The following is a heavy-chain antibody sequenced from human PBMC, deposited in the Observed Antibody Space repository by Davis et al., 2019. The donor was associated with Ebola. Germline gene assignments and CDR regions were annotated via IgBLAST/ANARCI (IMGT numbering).Heavy chain of an antibody. J-gene: IGHJ4*02. CDR3: ARGFAIAAAIIDY. V-gene: IGHV1-3*01. D-gene: IGHD6-13*01. CDR1: GYTFTDYS. CDR2: INAGNGNT. Sequence: AASVKVSCKASGYTFTDYSMHWVRQAPGQRHEWMGWINAGNGNTKYSQKFQGRVTITRDTSASTAYMELSSLRSEDTGLYYCARGFAIAAAIIDYWGQGTLVTVSS.